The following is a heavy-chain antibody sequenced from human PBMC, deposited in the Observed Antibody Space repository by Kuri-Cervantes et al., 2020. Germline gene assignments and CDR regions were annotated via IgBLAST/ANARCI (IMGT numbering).Heavy chain of an antibody. V-gene: IGHV4-4*02. J-gene: IGHJ3*02. CDR1: GGSISSSNW. Sequence: SETLSLTCAVSGGSISSSNWWSWVRQPPGKGLEWIGEIYHSGSTNYNPSLKSRVTISVDKSKNQFSLKLSSVTAADTAVYYCARVLEKAVVVTAISPGVGAFDIWGQGTMVTVSS. D-gene: IGHD2-21*02. CDR2: IYHSGST. CDR3: ARVLEKAVVVTAISPGVGAFDI.